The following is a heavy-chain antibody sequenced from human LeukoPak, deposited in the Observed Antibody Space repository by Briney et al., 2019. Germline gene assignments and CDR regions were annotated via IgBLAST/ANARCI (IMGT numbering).Heavy chain of an antibody. J-gene: IGHJ5*02. Sequence: PSETLSLTCTVSGGSISSYYWSWIRQPPGKGLEWIGYIYYSGSTNYNPSLKSRVTISVDTSKNQFSLKLSSVTAADTAVYYCARAYYDFWSGYRNWFDPWGQGTLVTVSS. CDR3: ARAYYDFWSGYRNWFDP. V-gene: IGHV4-59*01. CDR1: GGSISSYY. CDR2: IYYSGST. D-gene: IGHD3-3*01.